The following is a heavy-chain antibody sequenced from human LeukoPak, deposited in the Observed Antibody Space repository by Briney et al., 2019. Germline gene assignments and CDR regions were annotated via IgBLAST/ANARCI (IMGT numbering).Heavy chain of an antibody. Sequence: SETLSLTCAVYGGSFSGYYWSWIRQPPGKGLEWIGEINHSGSTNYNPSLKSRVTISVDTSKNQFSLKLSSVTAADTAVYYCASGDDSSGYYRLWGQGTLVTVSS. J-gene: IGHJ4*02. CDR3: ASGDDSSGYYRL. CDR2: INHSGST. D-gene: IGHD3-22*01. V-gene: IGHV4-34*01. CDR1: GGSFSGYY.